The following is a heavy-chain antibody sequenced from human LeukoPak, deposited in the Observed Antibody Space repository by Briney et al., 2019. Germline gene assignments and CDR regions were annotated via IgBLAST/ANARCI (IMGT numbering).Heavy chain of an antibody. V-gene: IGHV3-21*01. CDR3: ARGETYYYDSSGLPVDY. CDR2: ISSSSSYI. D-gene: IGHD3-22*01. Sequence: GGSLRLSCAASGFTFSSYSMNWVRQAPGKGLEWVSSISSSSSYIYYADSVKGRFTISRDNAKNSLYLQINSLRAEDTAVYYCARGETYYYDSSGLPVDYWGQGTLVTVSS. J-gene: IGHJ4*02. CDR1: GFTFSSYS.